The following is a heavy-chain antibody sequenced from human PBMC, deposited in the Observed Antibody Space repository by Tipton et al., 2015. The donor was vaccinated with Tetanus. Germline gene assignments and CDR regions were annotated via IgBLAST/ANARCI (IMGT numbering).Heavy chain of an antibody. CDR2: INHSGYT. D-gene: IGHD6-13*01. J-gene: IGHJ4*02. CDR1: GVSMIDSY. V-gene: IGHV4-34*01. Sequence: LRLSCTVSGVSMIDSYWNWIRQPAGKGLEWIGEINHSGYTSYNPSLRSRATISVDSSKNHLSLNLTTVTAADTAVYFCAGVTAQRTELYFDHWGQGTLVTGSS. CDR3: AGVTAQRTELYFDH.